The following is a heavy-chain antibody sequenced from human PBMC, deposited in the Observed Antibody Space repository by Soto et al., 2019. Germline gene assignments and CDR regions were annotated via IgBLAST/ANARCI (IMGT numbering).Heavy chain of an antibody. J-gene: IGHJ4*02. V-gene: IGHV3-33*01. CDR3: ARDPFTSSSNYFDY. CDR1: GFTFSSYD. D-gene: IGHD3-10*01. CDR2: IWYDGNNK. Sequence: QVQLMESGGGVVQPGRSLRLSCAASGFTFSSYDMHWVRQAPGKGLEWVAVIWYDGNNKYYADSVKGRFTISRDNSKNTLDLQVSSLRAEDTAVYYCARDPFTSSSNYFDYWGQGTLVTVSS.